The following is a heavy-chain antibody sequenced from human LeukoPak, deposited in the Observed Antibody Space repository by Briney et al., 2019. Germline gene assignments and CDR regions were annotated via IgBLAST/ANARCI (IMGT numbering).Heavy chain of an antibody. CDR2: ISSSSSTI. CDR3: AREYYDFWSGYYQGPFDY. V-gene: IGHV3-48*01. CDR1: GFTFSSHS. J-gene: IGHJ4*02. D-gene: IGHD3-3*01. Sequence: PGGSLRLSGAASGFTFSSHSMNWVHQARGKGLEWVSYISSSSSTIYYAGPVKGRFTISRDNAKNSLYLQMNSLRAEDTAVYYCAREYYDFWSGYYQGPFDYWGQGTLVTVSS.